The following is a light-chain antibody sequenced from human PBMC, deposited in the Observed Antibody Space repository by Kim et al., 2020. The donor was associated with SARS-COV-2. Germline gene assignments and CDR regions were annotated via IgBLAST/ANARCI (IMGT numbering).Light chain of an antibody. CDR2: GAS. V-gene: IGKV3-20*01. CDR1: QSVSSSY. CDR3: QQYGSSFT. Sequence: LSPGERATLSCRASQSVSSSYLAWYQQQPGQAPRLLIYGASSRATGIPDRFSGSGSGTDFTLTISRLGPEDFAVYYCQQYGSSFTFGPGTKVDIK. J-gene: IGKJ3*01.